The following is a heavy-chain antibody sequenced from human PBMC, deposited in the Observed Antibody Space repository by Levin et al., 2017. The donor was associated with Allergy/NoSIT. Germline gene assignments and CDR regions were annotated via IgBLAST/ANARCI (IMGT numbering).Heavy chain of an antibody. D-gene: IGHD3-9*01. CDR2: IYYSGST. CDR1: GGSVSSGSYY. CDR3: ARSTLDFDWLILDY. Sequence: SETLSLTCTVSGGSVSSGSYYWSWIRQPPGKGLEWIGYIYYSGSTNYNPSLKSRVTISVDTSKNQFSLKLSSVTAADTAVYYCARSTLDFDWLILDYWGQGTLVTVSS. J-gene: IGHJ4*02. V-gene: IGHV4-61*01.